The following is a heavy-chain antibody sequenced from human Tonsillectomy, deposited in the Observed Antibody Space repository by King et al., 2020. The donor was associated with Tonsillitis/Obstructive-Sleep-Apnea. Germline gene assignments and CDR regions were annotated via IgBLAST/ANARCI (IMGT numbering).Heavy chain of an antibody. CDR2: IKSKTDGGTT. D-gene: IGHD2-2*02. CDR1: GFTFSNAW. CDR3: TTLLVPAAIGAGYYYMDV. Sequence: VQLVESGGGLVKPGGSLRLSCAASGFTFSNAWMSWVRQAPGKGLEWVGRIKSKTDGGTTDYAAPVKGRFTISRDDSKNTQYLQMNSLKTEDTAVYYCTTLLVPAAIGAGYYYMDVWGKGTTVTVSS. J-gene: IGHJ6*03. V-gene: IGHV3-15*01.